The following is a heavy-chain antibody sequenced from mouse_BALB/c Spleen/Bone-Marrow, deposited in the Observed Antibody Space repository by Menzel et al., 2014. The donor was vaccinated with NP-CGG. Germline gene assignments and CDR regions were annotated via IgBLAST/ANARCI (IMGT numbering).Heavy chain of an antibody. CDR2: IHYSGST. J-gene: IGHJ2*01. CDR1: GYSITSGYG. D-gene: IGHD1-1*01. Sequence: EVQLQQSGPDLVKPSQSLSLTCTVAGYSITSGYGWHWIRQFPGNKLEWMGYIHYSGSTNYNPSLQSRISITRDTSKNQFFLQLNSVITEDTATYYCVRETTVVADFDYWGQGTTLTVSS. V-gene: IGHV3-1*02. CDR3: VRETTVVADFDY.